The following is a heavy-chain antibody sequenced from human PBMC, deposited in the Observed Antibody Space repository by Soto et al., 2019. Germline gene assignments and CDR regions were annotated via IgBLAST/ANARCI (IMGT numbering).Heavy chain of an antibody. CDR3: ARDKYFYCSVGSCYPRGPGYYYYYGMDV. J-gene: IGHJ6*02. D-gene: IGHD2-15*01. CDR2: IWYDGSNK. V-gene: IGHV3-33*01. Sequence: PGGSLRLSCAASGFTFSSYGMHWVRQAPGKGLEWVAVIWYDGSNKYYADSVKGRFTISRDNSKNTLYLQMNSLRAEDTAVYYCARDKYFYCSVGSCYPRGPGYYYYYGMDVWGQGTTVTV. CDR1: GFTFSSYG.